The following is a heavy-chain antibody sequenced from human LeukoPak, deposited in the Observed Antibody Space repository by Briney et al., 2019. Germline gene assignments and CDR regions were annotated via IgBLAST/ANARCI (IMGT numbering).Heavy chain of an antibody. V-gene: IGHV5-51*01. CDR2: IYPGDSDT. CDR3: ARPQTGYYGSGSYSDAFEI. D-gene: IGHD3-10*01. CDR1: GYSFTSYW. Sequence: GESLEISCKGSGYSFTSYWIGWVRQMPGKGLEWMGIIYPGDSDTRYSPSFQGQVTISADKSISTAYLQWSSLKASDTAMYYCARPQTGYYGSGSYSDAFEIWGQGTMVTVSS. J-gene: IGHJ3*02.